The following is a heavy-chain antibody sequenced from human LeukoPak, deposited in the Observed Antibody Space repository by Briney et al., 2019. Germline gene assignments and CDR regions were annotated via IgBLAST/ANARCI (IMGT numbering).Heavy chain of an antibody. CDR3: ARLTVPYYFDY. CDR1: GGSISSGGYY. D-gene: IGHD4-17*01. CDR2: IYYSGST. Sequence: SETLSLTCTVSGGSISSGGYYWSWIRQPPGKGLEWIGYIYYSGSTYYNPSLKSRVTISVDTSKNQFSLKLSSVTAADTAVYYCARLTVPYYFDYWGQGTLVTVSS. J-gene: IGHJ4*02. V-gene: IGHV4-30-4*08.